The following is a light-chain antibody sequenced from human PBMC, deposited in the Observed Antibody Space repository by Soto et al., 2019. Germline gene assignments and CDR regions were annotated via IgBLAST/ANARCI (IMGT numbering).Light chain of an antibody. CDR1: QTVRTY. CDR3: QQRSNWPTWT. CDR2: AAS. J-gene: IGKJ1*01. Sequence: DIQMTQSPASLSASVEDRVTITCRASQTVRTYLNWYQQKPGKAPKLLIYAASNLQSGVPSRFSGSGSGTDFTLTISSLEPEDFAVYYCQQRSNWPTWTFGQGTKVDIK. V-gene: IGKV1-39*01.